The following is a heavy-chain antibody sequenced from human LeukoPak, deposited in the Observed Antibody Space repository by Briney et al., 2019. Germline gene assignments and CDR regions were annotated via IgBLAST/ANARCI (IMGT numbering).Heavy chain of an antibody. CDR3: ARIFILSGFSSYFDH. V-gene: IGHV4-38-2*02. CDR2: IYLSGTT. CDR1: GNSISSGHY. D-gene: IGHD3-9*01. Sequence: SETLSLTCSVSGNSISSGHYWGWIRQTPGQGLEWIGSIYLSGTTYYNPSPKSRVTISVDTSKNQFSLKLSSVTAADTAVYFCARIFILSGFSSYFDHWGQGTLVTVSS. J-gene: IGHJ4*02.